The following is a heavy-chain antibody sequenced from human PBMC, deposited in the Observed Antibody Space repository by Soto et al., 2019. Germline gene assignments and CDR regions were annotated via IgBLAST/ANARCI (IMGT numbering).Heavy chain of an antibody. V-gene: IGHV4-31*03. D-gene: IGHD5-18*01. Sequence: SETLSLTCTVSGGSISSGGYYWSWIRQHPGKGLEWIGYIYYSGSTYYNPSLKSRVTISVDTSKNQFSLKLSSVTAAGTAVYYCARSGYSYGPNPLLYWGQGTLVTSPQ. CDR3: ARSGYSYGPNPLLY. CDR1: GGSISSGGYY. J-gene: IGHJ4*02. CDR2: IYYSGST.